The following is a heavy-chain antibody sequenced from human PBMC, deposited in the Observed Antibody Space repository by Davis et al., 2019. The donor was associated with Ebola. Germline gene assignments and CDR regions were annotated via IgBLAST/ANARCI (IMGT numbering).Heavy chain of an antibody. CDR2: MSGSGGGT. Sequence: GESLKISCTGSGFTFTSFRMNWVRQAPGKGLEWVSGMSGSGGGTKYADFVKGRFAISRDNSKNTLYLQMNSLRAEDTAVYYCAKDFEGDGSFRVYWGQGTLVTVSS. CDR3: AKDFEGDGSFRVY. J-gene: IGHJ4*02. D-gene: IGHD3-9*01. CDR1: GFTFTSFR. V-gene: IGHV3-23*01.